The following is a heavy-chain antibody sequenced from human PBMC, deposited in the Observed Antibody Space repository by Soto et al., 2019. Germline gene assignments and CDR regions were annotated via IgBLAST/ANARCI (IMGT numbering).Heavy chain of an antibody. J-gene: IGHJ4*02. Sequence: QVQLVESGGGLVKTSGSLKLACASSGFTFSDYYMTWVRQAPGKGLEWVAYISSSGNTIYYGDSVKGRFTISRDNAKNSVYLQMNSLRAEDTALYFCAKMSSENYYDPVFLWGQGTLVTVSS. CDR3: AKMSSENYYDPVFL. D-gene: IGHD3-22*01. CDR1: GFTFSDYY. CDR2: ISSSGNTI. V-gene: IGHV3-11*01.